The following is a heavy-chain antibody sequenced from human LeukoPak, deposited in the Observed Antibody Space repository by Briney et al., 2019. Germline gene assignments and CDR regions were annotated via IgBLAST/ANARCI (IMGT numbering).Heavy chain of an antibody. V-gene: IGHV3-33*01. CDR3: ARESIDILTGYNWFDP. CDR1: GFNFSSFG. J-gene: IGHJ5*02. Sequence: PGGSLRHSRAASGFNFSSFGMHLVRTAPGKGPEGDAVIWYDGSNNYYSDSVKGRFTISRDNSKNTLYLQMNSLRAEDTAVYYCARESIDILTGYNWFDPWGQGTLVTVSS. D-gene: IGHD3-9*01. CDR2: IWYDGSNN.